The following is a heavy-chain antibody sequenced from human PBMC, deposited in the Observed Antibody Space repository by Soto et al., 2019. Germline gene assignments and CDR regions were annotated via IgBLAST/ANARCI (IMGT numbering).Heavy chain of an antibody. CDR1: GFSLTTSGVG. J-gene: IGHJ4*02. CDR2: IYWDDDK. CDR3: AHRVLRTVFGVVTTTAIYFDF. V-gene: IGHV2-5*02. D-gene: IGHD3-3*01. Sequence: QITLNESGPTVVRPTETLTLTCRFSGFSLTTSGVGVGWISQSPGKAPEWLALIYWDDDKRYSASLKSRLTITKDTSKNQVVLTVSDLDPTDTATYYCAHRVLRTVFGVVTTTAIYFDFWGQGTPVAVSS.